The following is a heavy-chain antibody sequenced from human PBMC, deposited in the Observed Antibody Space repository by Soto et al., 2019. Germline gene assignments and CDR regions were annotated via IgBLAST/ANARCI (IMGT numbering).Heavy chain of an antibody. Sequence: QVQLQESCPGLVTPSQTLSLTCTVSGGSISSGGYYWSWIRQHPGKGLEWIGYIYHIGTTYYNPSLKSRVTISVDTSKNQFPLKLTSVTAADTAVYYSARFRGNQLLGWFDPWGQGTLVTVSS. CDR3: ARFRGNQLLGWFDP. CDR2: IYHIGTT. V-gene: IGHV4-31*03. J-gene: IGHJ5*02. CDR1: GGSISSGGYY. D-gene: IGHD2-2*01.